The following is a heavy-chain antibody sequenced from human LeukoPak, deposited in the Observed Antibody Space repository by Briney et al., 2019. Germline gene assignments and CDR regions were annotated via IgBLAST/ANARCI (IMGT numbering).Heavy chain of an antibody. V-gene: IGHV4-39*07. CDR3: ARSLGYLDH. J-gene: IGHJ4*02. CDR2: MFYSGST. Sequence: SETLSLTCSVSGGSISSSSYYWGWIRQPPQRGLEYIGSMFYSGSTYYNPSLKSRVTISVDTSKSQFSLKLSSVTAADTAVYYCARSLGYLDHWGQGILVTVSS. CDR1: GGSISSSSYY.